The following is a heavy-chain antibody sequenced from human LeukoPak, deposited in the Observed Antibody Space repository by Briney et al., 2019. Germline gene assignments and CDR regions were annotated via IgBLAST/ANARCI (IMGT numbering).Heavy chain of an antibody. D-gene: IGHD2-2*01. Sequence: ASVRVSFKTSGYTFSSHGITWVRQAPGQGLEWMGWISASSGKTNIAQNLQARVTMTTDTSTSTAYMDLRSLRSDDTAVYYCARANCGRTSCYFDIWGQGTMVTVSS. CDR1: GYTFSSHG. CDR2: ISASSGKT. CDR3: ARANCGRTSCYFDI. V-gene: IGHV1-18*01. J-gene: IGHJ3*02.